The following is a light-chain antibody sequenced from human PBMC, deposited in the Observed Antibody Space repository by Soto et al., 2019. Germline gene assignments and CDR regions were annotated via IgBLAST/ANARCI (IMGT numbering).Light chain of an antibody. CDR2: QAS. Sequence: DIQMTQSPSTLSASVGDRVTITCRASQSISSWLGWYQQKPGKAPRLLIYQASSLESGVPSRFSGSGSGTVFTLTISSLQPDDFATYFCQQYYSYSLTFGGGTKVEIK. V-gene: IGKV1-5*03. CDR1: QSISSW. CDR3: QQYYSYSLT. J-gene: IGKJ4*01.